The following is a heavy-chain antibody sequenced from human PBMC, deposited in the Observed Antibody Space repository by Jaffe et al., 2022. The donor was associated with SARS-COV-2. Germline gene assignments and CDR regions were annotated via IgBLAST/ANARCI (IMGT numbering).Heavy chain of an antibody. D-gene: IGHD2-15*01. Sequence: QVQLVQSGAEVKKPGSSVKVSCKASGGTFSSYTISWVRQAPGQGLEWMGRIIPILGIANYAQKFQGRVTITADKSTSTAYMELSSLRSEDTAVYYCARDHCSGGSCFGSGMDVWGQGTTVTVSS. CDR2: IIPILGIA. CDR3: ARDHCSGGSCFGSGMDV. J-gene: IGHJ6*02. V-gene: IGHV1-69*08. CDR1: GGTFSSYT.